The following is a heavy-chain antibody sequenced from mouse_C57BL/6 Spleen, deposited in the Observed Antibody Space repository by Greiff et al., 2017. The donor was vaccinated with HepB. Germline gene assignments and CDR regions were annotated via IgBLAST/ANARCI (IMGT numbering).Heavy chain of an antibody. V-gene: IGHV1-54*01. Sequence: VQLQQSGAELVRPGTSVKVSCKASGYAFTNYLIEWVKQRPGQGLEWIGVINPGSGGTNYNEKFKGKATLTADKSSSTAYMQLSSLTSEDSAVYFCARRGEDYYGSSPYYAMDYWGQGTSVTVSS. D-gene: IGHD1-1*01. CDR3: ARRGEDYYGSSPYYAMDY. CDR2: INPGSGGT. J-gene: IGHJ4*01. CDR1: GYAFTNYL.